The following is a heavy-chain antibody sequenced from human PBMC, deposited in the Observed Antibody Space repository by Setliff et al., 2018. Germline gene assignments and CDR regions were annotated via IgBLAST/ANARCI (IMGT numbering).Heavy chain of an antibody. J-gene: IGHJ4*02. V-gene: IGHV4-34*01. CDR3: AGTPARGTTWLSPFDY. CDR2: INHRGST. D-gene: IGHD5-12*01. Sequence: PSETLSLTCAVYGDSFSDYYWSWIRQPPGKGLEWIEEINHRGSTNYNPSLRSRVTITIDTSKNQFSLKMTSVTAADTALYYCAGTPARGTTWLSPFDYWGQGTLVTVSS. CDR1: GDSFSDYY.